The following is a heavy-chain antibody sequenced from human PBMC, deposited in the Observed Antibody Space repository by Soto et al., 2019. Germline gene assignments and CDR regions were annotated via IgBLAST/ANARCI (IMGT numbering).Heavy chain of an antibody. D-gene: IGHD6-13*01. J-gene: IGHJ4*02. Sequence: QVQLVESGGGVVQPGRSLRLSCAASGFTFSSYGMHWVRQAPGKGLEWVAVISYDGSNKYYADSVKGRFTISRDNSKNTLYLQMNSLRAEDTAVYYCATCPHIAAAGTNLDYWGQGTLVTVSS. CDR2: ISYDGSNK. CDR3: ATCPHIAAAGTNLDY. CDR1: GFTFSSYG. V-gene: IGHV3-30*03.